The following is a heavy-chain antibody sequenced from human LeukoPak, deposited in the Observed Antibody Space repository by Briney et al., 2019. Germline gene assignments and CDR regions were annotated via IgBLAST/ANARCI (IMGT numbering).Heavy chain of an antibody. CDR2: IKQDGREK. J-gene: IGHJ5*02. V-gene: IGHV3-7*01. Sequence: PGGSLRLSCSASGFTFSSYWMSSVPQAPGKGLERVANIKQDGREKYYVDSVKGRFPIPRDNAKNSLYLQMSSLSAEDTAVYYCAITRRNWFDPWGQGNLVTVSS. CDR1: GFTFSSYW. CDR3: AITRRNWFDP.